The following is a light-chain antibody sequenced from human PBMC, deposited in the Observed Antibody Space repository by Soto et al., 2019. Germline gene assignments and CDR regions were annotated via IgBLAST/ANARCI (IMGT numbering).Light chain of an antibody. J-gene: IGKJ5*01. CDR2: WAS. Sequence: DIVMTQSPDSLAVSLGERATINCKSSQSVLYSSNNKNSLAWYQQKAGQPPKLLIYWASTRESGVPDRFSGSGSGTDFTLTISRLEPEDFAVYYCQQYGSSITFGQGTRLEIK. CDR1: QSVLYSSNNKNS. CDR3: QQYGSSIT. V-gene: IGKV4-1*01.